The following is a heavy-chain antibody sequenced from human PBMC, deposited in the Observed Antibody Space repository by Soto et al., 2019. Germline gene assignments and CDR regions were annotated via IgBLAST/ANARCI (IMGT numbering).Heavy chain of an antibody. J-gene: IGHJ6*02. CDR1: GFTFTNFA. Sequence: GGSLRLSCAASGFTFTNFAMTWVRQAPGKGLEWVSVISGSGGTTDYGDSVKGRFTISRDISKNTLYLQMTSLRDEDTAVYYCAKVLREYDYFGMDVWGQGTTVTVSS. CDR2: ISGSGGTT. D-gene: IGHD6-6*01. V-gene: IGHV3-23*01. CDR3: AKVLREYDYFGMDV.